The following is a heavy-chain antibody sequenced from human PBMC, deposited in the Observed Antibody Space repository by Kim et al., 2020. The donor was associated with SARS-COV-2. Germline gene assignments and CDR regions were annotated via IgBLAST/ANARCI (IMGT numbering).Heavy chain of an antibody. V-gene: IGHV3-21*01. CDR3: ARGGVVVPATRHPTSQYYFDY. CDR1: GFTFSSYS. Sequence: GGSLRLSCAASGFTFSSYSMNWVRQAPGKGLEWVSSISSSSSYIYYADSVKGRFTISRDNAKNSLYLQMNSLRAEDTAVYYCARGGVVVPATRHPTSQYYFDYWGQGTLVTVSS. D-gene: IGHD2-2*01. CDR2: ISSSSSYI. J-gene: IGHJ4*02.